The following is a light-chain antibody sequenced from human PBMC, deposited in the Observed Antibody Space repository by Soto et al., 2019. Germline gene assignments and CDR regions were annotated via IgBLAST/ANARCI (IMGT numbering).Light chain of an antibody. Sequence: QSALTQPASVSGSPGQSITISCTGTSSDIGGYNYVSWYQQHPGKAPKLLIYGVSNRPSGVSDRFSGSKSGNTASLTISGLQAGDEADYYCNSYRSSVIPVVFGGGTKLTVL. V-gene: IGLV2-14*01. J-gene: IGLJ2*01. CDR1: SSDIGGYNY. CDR2: GVS. CDR3: NSYRSSVIPVV.